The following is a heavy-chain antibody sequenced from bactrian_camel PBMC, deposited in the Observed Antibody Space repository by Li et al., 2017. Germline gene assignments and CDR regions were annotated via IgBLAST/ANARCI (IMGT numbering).Heavy chain of an antibody. V-gene: IGHV3S59*01. CDR2: IRSGGMSDGKI. J-gene: IGHJ4*01. Sequence: VQLVESGGGSVQAGGSLRLSCAASGYTAITHWIHWMGWFRQAPGKEREGVAAIRSGGMSDGKIQYADSVKGRVTISYDNAKKTLTLQMNNLKPEDAGTYYCAYDHRVRLCDFDPYLNYGQGTQVTVS. D-gene: IGHD3*01. CDR1: GYTAITHWIHW.